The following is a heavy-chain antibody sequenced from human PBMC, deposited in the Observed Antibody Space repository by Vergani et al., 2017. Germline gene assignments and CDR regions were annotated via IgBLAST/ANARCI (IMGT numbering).Heavy chain of an antibody. CDR3: ARESADGQQLVRPFTY. D-gene: IGHD6-13*01. J-gene: IGHJ6*02. V-gene: IGHV3-7*03. CDR2: IKQDGSEK. CDR1: GFTFSSYW. Sequence: EVQLVESGGGLVQPGGSLRLSCAASGFTFSSYWMSWVRQAPGKGLEWVANIKQDGSEKYYVDSVKGRFTISRDNAKNSLYLQMNSLRAEDTAVYYCARESADGQQLVRPFTYWGQGTTVTVSS.